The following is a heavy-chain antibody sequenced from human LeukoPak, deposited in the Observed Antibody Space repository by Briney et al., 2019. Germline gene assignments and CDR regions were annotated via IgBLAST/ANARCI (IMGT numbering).Heavy chain of an antibody. CDR2: VRSDGGIK. CDR1: GFTFSNYG. J-gene: IGHJ5*02. Sequence: GGSLRLSCAASGFTFSNYGMHWVCQAPGKGLEWVAFVRSDGGIKYYADSVKGRFTISRDNSKNTLYLQMNSLRAEDTAVYYCANNAVPPRSDYDFPVDPWGQGTLVTVSS. CDR3: ANNAVPPRSDYDFPVDP. V-gene: IGHV3-30*02. D-gene: IGHD3-3*01.